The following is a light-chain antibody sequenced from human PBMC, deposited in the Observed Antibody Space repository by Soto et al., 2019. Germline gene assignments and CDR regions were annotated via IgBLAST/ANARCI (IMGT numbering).Light chain of an antibody. CDR2: GAS. Sequence: EIVMTQSPATLSVSPGERATLSCRASQIVSSNLAWYQQKPGQAPRLLMYGASTRATVITARFSGSGYGTQFTLTISSLQAEAFALYYSQQYNSWHLTLGGGPKVDIK. CDR3: QQYNSWHLT. J-gene: IGKJ4*02. V-gene: IGKV3-15*01. CDR1: QIVSSN.